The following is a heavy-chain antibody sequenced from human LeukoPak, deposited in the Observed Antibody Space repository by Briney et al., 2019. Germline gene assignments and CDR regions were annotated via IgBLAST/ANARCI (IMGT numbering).Heavy chain of an antibody. Sequence: SETLSLTCTVSGGSISSYYWSWIRQPPGKGLEWIGYIYYSGSTYYNPSLKSRVTISVDTSKNQFSLKLSSVTAADTAVYYCARTLPVGYSGYVGAIDYWGQGTLVTVSS. CDR2: IYYSGST. CDR1: GGSISSYY. CDR3: ARTLPVGYSGYVGAIDY. D-gene: IGHD5-12*01. J-gene: IGHJ4*02. V-gene: IGHV4-59*08.